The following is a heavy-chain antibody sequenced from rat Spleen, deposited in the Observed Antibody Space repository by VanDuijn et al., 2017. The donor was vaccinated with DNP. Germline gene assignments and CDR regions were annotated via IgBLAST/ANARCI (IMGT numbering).Heavy chain of an antibody. V-gene: IGHV5-7*01. CDR1: GFTFTDYN. Sequence: VQLVESGGGLVQPGRSLKLSCAASGFTFTDYNMAWVRQAPKKGLEWVATISYDGTRTYYRASVKGRFTISRDYAKPTLYLQMDSLRSEDTATYYCTRYYDSFDYWGQGVMVTVSS. CDR3: TRYYDSFDY. CDR2: ISYDGTRT. D-gene: IGHD1-1*01. J-gene: IGHJ2*01.